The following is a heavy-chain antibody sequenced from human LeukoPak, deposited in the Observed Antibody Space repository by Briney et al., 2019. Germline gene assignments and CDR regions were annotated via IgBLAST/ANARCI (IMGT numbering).Heavy chain of an antibody. CDR3: ARDLDYYDSSPAY. J-gene: IGHJ4*02. V-gene: IGHV3-7*01. Sequence: GGSLRLSCAASGFTFSSYWMSWVRQAPGKGLEWVANIKQDGSEKYYVDSVKGRFTISRDNAKNSLYLQMNSLRAEDTAVYYCARDLDYYDSSPAYWGQGTLVTVSS. CDR2: IKQDGSEK. CDR1: GFTFSSYW. D-gene: IGHD3-22*01.